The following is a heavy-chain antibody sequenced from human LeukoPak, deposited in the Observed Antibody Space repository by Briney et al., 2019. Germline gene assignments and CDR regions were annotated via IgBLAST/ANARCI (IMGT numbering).Heavy chain of an antibody. CDR2: ISGSGGST. CDR3: AKDDSDTAMAYSTDY. CDR1: GFTFSSYA. V-gene: IGHV3-23*01. Sequence: PGGSLRLSCAASGFTFSSYAMSWVRQAPGKGLEWVSPISGSGGSTYYADSVKGRFTISRDNSKNTLYLQMNSLRAEDTAVYYWAKDDSDTAMAYSTDYWGQGNLVTVSS. J-gene: IGHJ4*02. D-gene: IGHD5-18*01.